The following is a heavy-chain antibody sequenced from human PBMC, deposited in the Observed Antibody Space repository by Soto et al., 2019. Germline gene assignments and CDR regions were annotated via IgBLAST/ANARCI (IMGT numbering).Heavy chain of an antibody. D-gene: IGHD2-15*01. CDR1: GFTFGDYM. Sequence: EVQLVESGGGLVEPGRSLRLSCTASGFTFGDYMMSWVRQAPGKGLEWVGFIRSKGYGGTKEYAASVQGRFTISGDDSKNIAYLEMNSLRSEDTAVYYCTRDGPGCLGGSCYAVWGQGTLVTVSS. CDR3: TRDGPGCLGGSCYAV. V-gene: IGHV3-49*04. J-gene: IGHJ4*02. CDR2: IRSKGYGGTK.